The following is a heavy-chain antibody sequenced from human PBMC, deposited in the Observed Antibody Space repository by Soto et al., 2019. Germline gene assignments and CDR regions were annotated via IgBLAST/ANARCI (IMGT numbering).Heavy chain of an antibody. CDR3: ARETAAGTASFDY. J-gene: IGHJ4*02. Sequence: QVQLVQSGAEVKKPGSSVKVSCKASGGTFSSYTISWVRQAPGQGLEWMGRIIPILGIANYAKKFQGRVTITADKSTSTAYMELSSLRSEDTAVYYCARETAAGTASFDYWGQGTLVTVSS. CDR1: GGTFSSYT. CDR2: IIPILGIA. V-gene: IGHV1-69*08. D-gene: IGHD6-13*01.